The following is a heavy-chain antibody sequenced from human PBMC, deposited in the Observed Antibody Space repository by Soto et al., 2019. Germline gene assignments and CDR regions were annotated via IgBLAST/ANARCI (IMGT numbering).Heavy chain of an antibody. CDR1: GGSISSGDYY. D-gene: IGHD3-10*01. Sequence: TLSLTCTVSGGSISSGDYYWSWILQPPGKGLEWIGYIYYSGSTYYNPSLKSRVTISVDTSKNQFSLKLSSVTAADTAVYYCARSLYYYGSGSYYAPGGFDPWGQGTLVTVSS. J-gene: IGHJ5*02. CDR2: IYYSGST. V-gene: IGHV4-30-4*01. CDR3: ARSLYYYGSGSYYAPGGFDP.